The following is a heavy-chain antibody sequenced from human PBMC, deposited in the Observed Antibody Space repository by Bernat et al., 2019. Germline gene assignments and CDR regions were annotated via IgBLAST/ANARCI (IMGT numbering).Heavy chain of an antibody. Sequence: QLQLQESGPGLVKPSETLSLSCTVSGGSISSGSYYWGWIRHPPGKGLEWIGSIYYRGSTYYNPSFKNQGTLSIDTSKNQFSLKLRVVTAADTAGYYCARHGSIKVVAVNWGQGTLVTVSS. CDR1: GGSISSGSYY. V-gene: IGHV4-39*01. J-gene: IGHJ4*02. CDR3: ARHGSIKVVAVN. D-gene: IGHD1-14*01. CDR2: IYYRGST.